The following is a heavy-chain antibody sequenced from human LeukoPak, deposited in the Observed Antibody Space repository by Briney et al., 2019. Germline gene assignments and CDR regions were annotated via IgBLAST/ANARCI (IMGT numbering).Heavy chain of an antibody. CDR2: INTIGDRT. Sequence: PGGSLRLSCAASGFTFDTYTMHWVRQAPGKGLEYVSSINTIGDRTYYSNFVKGRFTISRDNSKNTLYLQMNSLRAEDTAVYYCAKGTSYNLAIIDYWGQGTLVTVSS. J-gene: IGHJ4*02. CDR3: AKGTSYNLAIIDY. CDR1: GFTFDTYT. V-gene: IGHV3-64*01. D-gene: IGHD1-1*01.